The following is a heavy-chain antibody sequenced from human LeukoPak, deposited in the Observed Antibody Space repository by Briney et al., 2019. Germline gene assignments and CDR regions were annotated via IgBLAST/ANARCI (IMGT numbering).Heavy chain of an antibody. V-gene: IGHV3-23*01. CDR1: GFTFSSYV. Sequence: GGSLRLSCAASGFTFSSYVMSWVRQAPGKGLEWVSGISANGGNTYYADSVKGRFTISRDNSKNTLYVQMNNLRAEDTAVYYCARSVVVPAAPDGVFDIWGQGTMVTVSS. CDR3: ARSVVVPAAPDGVFDI. D-gene: IGHD2-2*01. J-gene: IGHJ3*02. CDR2: ISANGGNT.